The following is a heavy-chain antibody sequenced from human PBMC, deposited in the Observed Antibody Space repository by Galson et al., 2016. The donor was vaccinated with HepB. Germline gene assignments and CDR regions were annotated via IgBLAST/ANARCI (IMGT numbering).Heavy chain of an antibody. CDR3: AGEPGGNNWDYFDS. CDR2: IYYNGNT. CDR1: GGSIINNRYY. Sequence: ETLSLTCTVSGGSIINNRYYWGWIRQPPGKGLEWIANIYYNGNTYYNPSLKSRVTIAMDTSENHFSLNLNSMTASDTAIYYCAGEPGGNNWDYFDSWGQGALVTVSS. D-gene: IGHD1-1*01. V-gene: IGHV4-39*02. J-gene: IGHJ4*02.